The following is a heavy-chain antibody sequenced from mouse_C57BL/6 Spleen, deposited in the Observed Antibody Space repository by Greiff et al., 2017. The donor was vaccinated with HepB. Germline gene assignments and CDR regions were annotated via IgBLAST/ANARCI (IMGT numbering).Heavy chain of an antibody. D-gene: IGHD1-1*01. CDR3: ANGDYGSSYYYAMDY. CDR2: IYPGDGDT. Sequence: VQLQQSGPELVKPGASVKISCKASGYAFSSSWMNWVKQRPGKGLEWIGRIYPGDGDTNYNGKFKGKATLTADKSSSTAYMQLSSLTSEDSAVYFCANGDYGSSYYYAMDYWGQGTSVTVSS. J-gene: IGHJ4*01. V-gene: IGHV1-82*01. CDR1: GYAFSSSW.